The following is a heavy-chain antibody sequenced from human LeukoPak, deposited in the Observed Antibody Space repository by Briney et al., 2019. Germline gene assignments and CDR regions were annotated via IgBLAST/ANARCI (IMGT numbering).Heavy chain of an antibody. CDR2: IRYDGSNK. V-gene: IGHV3-30*02. D-gene: IGHD2-2*01. Sequence: QPGGSLRLSCAASGFTFSSYGMHWVRQAPGKGLEWVAFIRYDGSNKYYADSVKGRFTISRDNSKNTLYLQMNSLRAEDTAVYYCAKDLPPAAIPLRPAFDIWGQGTMVTVSS. J-gene: IGHJ3*02. CDR1: GFTFSSYG. CDR3: AKDLPPAAIPLRPAFDI.